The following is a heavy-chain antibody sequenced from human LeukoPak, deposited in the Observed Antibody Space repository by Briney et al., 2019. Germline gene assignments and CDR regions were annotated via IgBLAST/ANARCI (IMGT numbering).Heavy chain of an antibody. CDR1: GGSSSSSTYY. CDR3: ARPPVAAPTSYFDY. Sequence: KPSENLSLTCSLSGGSSSSSTYYWGWIRQPPGKGLEWIGTIYYRGNTYYNPSLKSRITISVDTSKNQFSLNLNSVTAADTAVYYCARPPVAAPTSYFDYWGQGILVTVSS. CDR2: IYYRGNT. J-gene: IGHJ4*02. V-gene: IGHV4-39*01. D-gene: IGHD6-25*01.